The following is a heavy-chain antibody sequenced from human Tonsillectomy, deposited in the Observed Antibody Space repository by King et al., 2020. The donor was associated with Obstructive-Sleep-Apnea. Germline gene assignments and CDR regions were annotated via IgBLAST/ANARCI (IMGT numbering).Heavy chain of an antibody. CDR2: IYSGGST. J-gene: IGHJ5*02. CDR3: ARTLIYYDSSGQHNWFDP. D-gene: IGHD3-22*01. V-gene: IGHV3-66*01. Sequence: VQLVESGGGLFQPVGSLRISCAASGFTVSSNYMSWVRQAPGKGLEWVAVIYSGGSTYYGASVKGRFTLSRANSKNTLYRQMNSLRAEDTSVYYCARTLIYYDSSGQHNWFDPWGQGTLVTVSS. CDR1: GFTVSSNY.